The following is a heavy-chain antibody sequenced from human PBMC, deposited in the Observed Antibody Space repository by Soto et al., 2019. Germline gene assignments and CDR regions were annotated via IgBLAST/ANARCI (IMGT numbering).Heavy chain of an antibody. CDR2: VQHTGRT. CDR3: ASDSAYFDS. J-gene: IGHJ4*02. Sequence: PSETLPLTCTVTGGSFKSGSYYCSWIRQHPGTGLEWVGYVQHTGRTSYKHALKSRVSISMDTSKNQFSLNLDSVTAADTAVYFSASDSAYFDSWGPGTLDT. CDR1: GGSFKSGSYY. V-gene: IGHV4-61*01.